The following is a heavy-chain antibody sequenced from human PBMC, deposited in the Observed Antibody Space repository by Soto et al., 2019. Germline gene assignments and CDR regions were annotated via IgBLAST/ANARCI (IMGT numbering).Heavy chain of an antibody. V-gene: IGHV4-34*01. Sequence: PSETLSLTCAVYGGSVSGYYWSWIRQPPGKGLEWIGEINHSGSTNYNPSLKSRVTISVDTSKNQFSLKLSSVTAADTAVYYCARNSKLYDFCFYYWGQGTLVTVSS. D-gene: IGHD3-3*01. CDR3: ARNSKLYDFCFYY. CDR1: GGSVSGYY. J-gene: IGHJ4*02. CDR2: INHSGST.